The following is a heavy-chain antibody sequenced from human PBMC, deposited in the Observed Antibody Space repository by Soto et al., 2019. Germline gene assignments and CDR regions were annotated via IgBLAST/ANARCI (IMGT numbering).Heavy chain of an antibody. CDR3: ARGATPIDY. CDR1: GYTFTNFG. D-gene: IGHD2-15*01. CDR2: IRAYNGNT. V-gene: IGHV1-18*01. Sequence: QVQLVQSGAEVKKPGASVKVSCKASGYTFTNFGISWVRQAPGQGLEWMGWIRAYNGNTNYAQKFQGRVTITTDTAMSTAHMDLRSLGLDDTTVYYCARGATPIDYWGQGTLVTVSS. J-gene: IGHJ4*02.